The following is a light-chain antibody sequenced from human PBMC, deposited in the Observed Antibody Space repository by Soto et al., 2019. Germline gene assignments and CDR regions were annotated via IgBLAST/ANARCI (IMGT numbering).Light chain of an antibody. J-gene: IGLJ2*01. CDR2: EAT. V-gene: IGLV2-23*02. CDR3: CSFAGGATFV. CDR1: SNDVGGYDL. Sequence: ALTQPASVSGSPGQSITISCTGTSNDVGGYDLVSWYQHHPGKAPKLIIYEATKRPSGVSDRFSGSKSGNTASLTISALQAEDEADYSCCSFAGGATFVFGGGTKLTVL.